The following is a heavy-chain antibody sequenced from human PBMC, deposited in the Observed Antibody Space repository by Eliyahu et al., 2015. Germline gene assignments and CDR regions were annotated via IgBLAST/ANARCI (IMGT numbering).Heavy chain of an antibody. J-gene: IGHJ1*01. CDR1: GFSLSNARXX. D-gene: IGHD4-23*01. CDR2: IFSNDEK. V-gene: IGHV2-26*01. Sequence: QVTLKESGPVLVKPTETLTLTXTVSGFSLSNARXXVSWIXQPPGKAXEWLAXIFSNDEKSYSXSLKSRLTISKDTSKSQVVLTMTNMDPVDTATYYCARSHYGGNYNFQHWGQGTLGTVSS. CDR3: ARSHYGGNYNFQH.